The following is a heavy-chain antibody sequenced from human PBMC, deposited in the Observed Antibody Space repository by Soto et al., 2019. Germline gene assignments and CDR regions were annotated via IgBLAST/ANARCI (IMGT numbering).Heavy chain of an antibody. CDR3: ATDWYCRGRSCFTFQH. Sequence: QVQLVESGGGVVQPGRSLRLSCAASGFTFSSYGMHWVRQAPGKGLEWVAVISYDGSNKYYADSVKGRFTISRDNSKNSLYLHMNSLTADDTAVYYCATDWYCRGRSCFTFQHWGQGTLVTVSS. D-gene: IGHD2-15*01. CDR2: ISYDGSNK. J-gene: IGHJ1*01. V-gene: IGHV3-30*03. CDR1: GFTFSSYG.